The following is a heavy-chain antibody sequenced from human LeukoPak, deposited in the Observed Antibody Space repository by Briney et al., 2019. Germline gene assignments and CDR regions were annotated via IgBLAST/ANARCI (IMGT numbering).Heavy chain of an antibody. CDR2: ISAYTGSA. J-gene: IGHJ4*02. Sequence: ASVKVSCKASGYTFSNYGVGWVRRAPGQGLEWMGWISAYTGSATYARDFQGRITMTTDTSTSTASMDLRSLRSDDTAVYYCARTQVAAAPEDNLFYFDSWGQGTLLTVSS. V-gene: IGHV1-18*01. D-gene: IGHD2-15*01. CDR1: GYTFSNYG. CDR3: ARTQVAAAPEDNLFYFDS.